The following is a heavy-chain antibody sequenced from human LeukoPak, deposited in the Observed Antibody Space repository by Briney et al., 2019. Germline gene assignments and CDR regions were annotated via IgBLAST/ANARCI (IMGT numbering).Heavy chain of an antibody. CDR2: IIPIFGTA. Sequence: SVMVSCKASGGTFSSYAISWVRQAPGQGLEWMGGIIPIFGTANYAQKFQGRVTITADKSTSTAYMELSSLRSEDTAVYYCARDPLPGNDAFDIWGQGTMVTVSS. J-gene: IGHJ3*02. CDR3: ARDPLPGNDAFDI. CDR1: GGTFSSYA. V-gene: IGHV1-69*06.